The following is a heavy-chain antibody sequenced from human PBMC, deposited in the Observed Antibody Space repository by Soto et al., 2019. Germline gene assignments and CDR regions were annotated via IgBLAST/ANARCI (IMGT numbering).Heavy chain of an antibody. CDR1: GGTFSSYA. V-gene: IGHV1-69*13. J-gene: IGHJ4*02. D-gene: IGHD3-22*01. CDR2: IIPIFGTA. Sequence: ASVKVSCKASGGTFSSYAISWVRQAPGQGLEWMGGIIPIFGTANYAQKFQGRVTITADESTNTAYMELSSLRSEDTAVYYCARSAGDSSGYYTLDYWGQGTLVTVSS. CDR3: ARSAGDSSGYYTLDY.